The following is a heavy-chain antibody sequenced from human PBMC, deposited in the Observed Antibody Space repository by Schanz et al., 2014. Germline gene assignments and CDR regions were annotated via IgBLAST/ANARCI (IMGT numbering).Heavy chain of an antibody. J-gene: IGHJ6*02. Sequence: QVQLQESGPGLVKPSQTLSLTCSVSGGSISSGSYYWNWIRQPAGKGLEWIGRVYTSGSTNYNPSPKSRVPIPLDTSKTQFSLKLRSVTAADTAVYYCARDSLRGATGGYGMDVWGQGTTVTVSS. V-gene: IGHV4-61*02. D-gene: IGHD2-8*02. CDR3: ARDSLRGATGGYGMDV. CDR1: GGSISSGSYY. CDR2: VYTSGST.